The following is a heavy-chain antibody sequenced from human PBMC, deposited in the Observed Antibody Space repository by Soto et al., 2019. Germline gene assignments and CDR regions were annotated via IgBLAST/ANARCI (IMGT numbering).Heavy chain of an antibody. V-gene: IGHV3-73*01. CDR3: TRPDYDFWSGSVLGDAFDI. J-gene: IGHJ3*02. CDR2: IRSKANSYAT. D-gene: IGHD3-3*01. CDR1: GFTFSGSA. Sequence: EVQLVESGGGLVQPGGSLKLSCAASGFTFSGSAMHWVRQASGKGLEWVGRIRSKANSYATAYAASVKGRFTISRDDSKNTAYLQMNSLKTEDTAVYYCTRPDYDFWSGSVLGDAFDIWGQGTMVTVSS.